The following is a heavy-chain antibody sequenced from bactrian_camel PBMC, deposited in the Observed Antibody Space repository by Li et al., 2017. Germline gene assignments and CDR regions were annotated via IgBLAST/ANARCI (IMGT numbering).Heavy chain of an antibody. CDR3: ARATQDSCSGAWWWTRT. CDR2: INSHGDII. Sequence: VQLVESGGGSVQAGETLRLSCLASEFTFDDSDMGWYRQAPGKGLEWVSGINSHGDIIYTADSVKGRFTISRDNAKNTLYLRLNSLKTEDTAIYFCARATQDSCSGAWWWTRTLGPGDPGHRL. J-gene: IGHJ4*01. D-gene: IGHD1*01. CDR1: EFTFDDSD. V-gene: IGHV3-1*01.